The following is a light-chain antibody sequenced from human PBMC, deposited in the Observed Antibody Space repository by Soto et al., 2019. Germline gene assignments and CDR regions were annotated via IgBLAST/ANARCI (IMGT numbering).Light chain of an antibody. V-gene: IGKV1-5*03. Sequence: DIQMTPSHSTLSASVLYIVNITFRASQSISSWLAWYQQKPGKAPKLLIYKASTLKSGVPSRLSGSGSGTEFTLTISSLQPDDFATYYCQNYNSYSEEFGQGTKVDIK. CDR2: KAS. CDR1: QSISSW. J-gene: IGKJ1*01. CDR3: QNYNSYSEE.